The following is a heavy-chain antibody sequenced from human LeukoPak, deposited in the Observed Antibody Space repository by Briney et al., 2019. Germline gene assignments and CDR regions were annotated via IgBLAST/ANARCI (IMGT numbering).Heavy chain of an antibody. V-gene: IGHV3-30-3*01. D-gene: IGHD3-10*01. Sequence: PGRSLRLSCAASGFTFSSYAMHWVRQAPGKGLEWVAVISYDGSNKYYADSVKGRFTISRDNSKNTLYLQMNSLRSEDTAVYYCAREGYYGSGSYYRDYYYYGMDVWGQGTTVTVSS. CDR2: ISYDGSNK. CDR3: AREGYYGSGSYYRDYYYYGMDV. J-gene: IGHJ6*02. CDR1: GFTFSSYA.